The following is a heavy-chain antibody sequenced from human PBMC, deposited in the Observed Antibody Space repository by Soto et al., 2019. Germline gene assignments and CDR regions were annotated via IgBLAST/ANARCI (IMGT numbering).Heavy chain of an antibody. CDR3: ARDSTGSPDAFDN. Sequence: GGSLRLSCAASGFTFSSYWMSWVRQAPGKGLEWVANIKQDGSEKYYVDSVKGRFTISRDNAKNSLYLQMNSLRAEDAAVYYCARDSTGSPDAFDNWGQGTMVTVSS. D-gene: IGHD3-10*01. CDR1: GFTFSSYW. J-gene: IGHJ3*02. CDR2: IKQDGSEK. V-gene: IGHV3-7*03.